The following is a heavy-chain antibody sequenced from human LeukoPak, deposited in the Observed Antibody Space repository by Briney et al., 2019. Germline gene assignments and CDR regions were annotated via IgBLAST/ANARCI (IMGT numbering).Heavy chain of an antibody. D-gene: IGHD3-22*01. CDR1: GYTFTGYY. Sequence: ASVKVSCKXSGYTFTGYYMHWVRQAPGQGLEWMGRINPDSGGTNYSQKFQGRVTMTRDTSISTAYMELSRLRSDDTAVYYCARDEGTYYYDSSGYYYNYWGQGTLVTVSS. CDR3: ARDEGTYYYDSSGYYYNY. J-gene: IGHJ4*02. CDR2: INPDSGGT. V-gene: IGHV1-2*06.